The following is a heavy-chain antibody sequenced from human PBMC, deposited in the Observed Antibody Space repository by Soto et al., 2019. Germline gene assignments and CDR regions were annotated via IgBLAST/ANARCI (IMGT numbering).Heavy chain of an antibody. CDR2: ISGSGHTT. J-gene: IGHJ5*02. CDR3: AKDYYSSSSPTRFDP. CDR1: AFTFSNYA. D-gene: IGHD6-6*01. V-gene: IGHV3-23*01. Sequence: GGSLRLSCAASAFTFSNYAMSWVRQAPGKGLEWVSAISGSGHTTYYADSVKGRFSISRDNSKNTLYLQMNSLRGEDTAVYYCAKDYYSSSSPTRFDPWGQGTLVTVSS.